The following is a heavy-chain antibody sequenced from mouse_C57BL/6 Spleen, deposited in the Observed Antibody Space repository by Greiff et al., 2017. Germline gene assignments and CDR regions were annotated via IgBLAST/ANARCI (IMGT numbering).Heavy chain of an antibody. D-gene: IGHD1-1*01. CDR3: AREDYGSL. Sequence: VQRVESGAELVKPGASVKISCKASGYAFSSYWMNWVKQRPGKGLEWIGQIYPGDGDTNYNGKFKGKATLTADKSSSTAYMQLSSLTSEDSAVYFCAREDYGSLWGQGTLVTVSA. V-gene: IGHV1-80*01. J-gene: IGHJ3*01. CDR2: IYPGDGDT. CDR1: GYAFSSYW.